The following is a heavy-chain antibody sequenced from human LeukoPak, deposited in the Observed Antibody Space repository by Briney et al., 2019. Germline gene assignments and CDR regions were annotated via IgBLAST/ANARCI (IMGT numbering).Heavy chain of an antibody. CDR1: GCSISSGFY. V-gene: IGHV4-38-2*02. CDR3: ARHGVLVTRPLDY. CDR2: IYQTESA. Sequence: SETLSLTCTVSGCSISSGFYWGWIRLPPGKGLEWIGSIYQTESAHSNPSLKSRVTISVDTSKNQFSLQLTSVTAADTAIYYCARHGVLVTRPLDYWGQGILVTVSS. D-gene: IGHD3-16*02. J-gene: IGHJ4*02.